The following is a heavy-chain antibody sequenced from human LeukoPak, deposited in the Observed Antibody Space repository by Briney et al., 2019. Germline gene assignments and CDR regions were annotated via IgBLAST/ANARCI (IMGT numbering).Heavy chain of an antibody. CDR3: ANAPVVVPAAVDY. D-gene: IGHD2-2*01. J-gene: IGHJ4*02. CDR1: GFTFSSYG. CDR2: IRYDGSNK. Sequence: PGGSLRLSCAASGFTFSSYGMHWVRQAPGKGLEWVAFIRYDGSNKYYADSVKGRFTISRDNSKNTLYLQMNSLRAEDTAVYYCANAPVVVPAAVDYWGQGTLVTVSS. V-gene: IGHV3-30*02.